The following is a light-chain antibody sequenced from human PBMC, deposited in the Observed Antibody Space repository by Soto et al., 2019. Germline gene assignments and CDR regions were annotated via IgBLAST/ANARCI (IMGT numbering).Light chain of an antibody. J-gene: IGKJ3*01. V-gene: IGKV1-5*03. CDR3: QQYDTYPFT. CDR2: KAS. Sequence: DIQITQSPSTLSASIGDRVTITCRASQSINNWLAWYQQKPGKAPKVLIYKASSLESGVPSRFSGSESGTELTLATNSLQPDDFATYYCQQYDTYPFTFGHGTKVDIK. CDR1: QSINNW.